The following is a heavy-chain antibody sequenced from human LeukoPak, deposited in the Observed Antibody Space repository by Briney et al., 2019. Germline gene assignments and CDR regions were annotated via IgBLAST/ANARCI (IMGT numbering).Heavy chain of an antibody. Sequence: GGSLRLSCAASGFTFSSYSMNWVRQAPGKGLEWVSSISSSSYIYYADSVKGRFTISRDNAKNSMYLQMNSLRAEDTAVYYCARDPKGGGYCSSTSCYGWGQGTLVTVSS. V-gene: IGHV3-21*01. D-gene: IGHD2-2*03. J-gene: IGHJ4*02. CDR1: GFTFSSYS. CDR3: ARDPKGGGYCSSTSCYG. CDR2: ISSSSYI.